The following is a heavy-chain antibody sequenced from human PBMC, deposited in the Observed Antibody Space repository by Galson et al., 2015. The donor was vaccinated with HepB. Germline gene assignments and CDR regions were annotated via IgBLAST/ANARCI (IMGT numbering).Heavy chain of an antibody. D-gene: IGHD4/OR15-4a*01. CDR2: INSDGSST. V-gene: IGHV3-74*01. CDR3: ARGSLLCALTMSCLEYFHH. J-gene: IGHJ1*01. CDR1: GFTFSSYW. Sequence: SLRLSCAASGFTFSSYWMHWVRQAPGKGLVWVSRINSDGSSTCYADSVKGRSTISRDNSKNTIYLQMNSLKAENTAVYYCARGSLLCALTMSCLEYFHHWGQGTLVTVSS.